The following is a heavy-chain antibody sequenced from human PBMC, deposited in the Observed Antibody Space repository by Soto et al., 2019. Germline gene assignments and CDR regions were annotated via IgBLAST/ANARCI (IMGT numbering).Heavy chain of an antibody. D-gene: IGHD1-20*01. CDR2: ISTSINYI. CDR3: AKDPREYYWNHPYYYGMDV. CDR1: GFSLSAYS. J-gene: IGHJ6*02. V-gene: IGHV3-21*01. Sequence: GGSLRLSCAASGFSLSAYSMNWVRQAPGKGLEWVASISTSINYIFYADSVQGRFTISRDNAKNSLYLQMNSLRADDTAIYYFAKDPREYYWNHPYYYGMDVWGQGTTVTVSS.